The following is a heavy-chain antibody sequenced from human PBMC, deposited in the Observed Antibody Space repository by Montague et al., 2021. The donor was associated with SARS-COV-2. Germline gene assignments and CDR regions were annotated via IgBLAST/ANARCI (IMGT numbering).Heavy chain of an antibody. Sequence: PALVKPTQTLTLTCTFSGFSLSTIGVGVGWIRQPPGKALEWLALIYWDDDKRYSPFLRSRLTITKDTSKNQVVLTMTNMDPVDTATYFCAHSSGADWLPRCWFDSWGQGTLVTVSS. CDR3: AHSSGADWLPRCWFDS. J-gene: IGHJ5*01. CDR1: GFSLSTIGVG. D-gene: IGHD3-9*01. CDR2: IYWDDDK. V-gene: IGHV2-5*02.